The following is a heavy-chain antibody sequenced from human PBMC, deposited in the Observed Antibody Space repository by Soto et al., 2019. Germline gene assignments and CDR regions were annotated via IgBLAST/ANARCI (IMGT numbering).Heavy chain of an antibody. CDR2: IRAYNGYT. CDR3: ARASDGYRSGWYDGYFDY. CDR1: GYTFTSYG. V-gene: IGHV1-18*04. Sequence: QVQLVQSGGEVKKPGASVKVSCKASGYTFTSYGVSWVRQAPGQGLEWMGWIRAYNGYTNYAQKFQGSVTITTDTSTSTAYMEVRGLISDDTAVYYCARASDGYRSGWYDGYFDYWGQGTLVTVSS. J-gene: IGHJ4*02. D-gene: IGHD6-19*01.